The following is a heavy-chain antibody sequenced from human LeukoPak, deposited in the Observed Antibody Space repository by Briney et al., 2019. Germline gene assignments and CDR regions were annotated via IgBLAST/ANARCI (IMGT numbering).Heavy chain of an antibody. D-gene: IGHD1-26*01. CDR2: INPSGDGT. CDR1: GYTFTNYY. J-gene: IGHJ3*02. CDR3: ASHLGAATDAFDI. V-gene: IGHV1-46*01. Sequence: EASVKVSCKASGYTFTNYYLHWVRQAPGQGLEWMGIINPSGDGTTYAQKFQGRVTMTRDTSTSTVYMELSSLRSEDTAVYYCASHLGAATDAFDIWGQGTMVTVSS.